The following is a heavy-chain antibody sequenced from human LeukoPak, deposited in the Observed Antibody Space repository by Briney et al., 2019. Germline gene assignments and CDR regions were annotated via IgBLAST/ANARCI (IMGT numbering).Heavy chain of an antibody. CDR2: INTAKGDI. CDR1: GYTFTSAA. V-gene: IGHV1-3*04. CDR3: ARGLSTATTFYFDF. Sequence: GASVKVSCKASGYTFTSAAIHWVRQAPGQRLEWMGWINTAKGDINYSEMFRGRATIARDTSTSTAYMELSSLRSEDTAVYYCARGLSTATTFYFDFWGQGTRVIVSP. D-gene: IGHD4-17*01. J-gene: IGHJ4*02.